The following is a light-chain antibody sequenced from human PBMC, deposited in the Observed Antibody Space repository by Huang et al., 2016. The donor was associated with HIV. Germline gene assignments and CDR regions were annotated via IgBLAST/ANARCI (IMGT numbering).Light chain of an antibody. Sequence: DIVMTQSPLSLTVTPGEPASISCRSNESLLYTNGFSYLNWYLQNPGLSTQLLIYLGSNRAAGVPDRFSGSGTGIEFTLTISRVEAEDVGVYYCMQSLQTPPTFGQGTKVEI. CDR3: MQSLQTPPT. CDR1: ESLLYTNGFSY. CDR2: LGS. V-gene: IGKV2-28*01. J-gene: IGKJ1*01.